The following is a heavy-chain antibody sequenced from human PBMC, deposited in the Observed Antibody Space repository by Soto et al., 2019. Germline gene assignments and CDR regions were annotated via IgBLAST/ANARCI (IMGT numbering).Heavy chain of an antibody. CDR2: IYYSGST. J-gene: IGHJ6*03. CDR3: ARGDEDCSSTSCYVPHRSSPEKTPYYYYMDV. V-gene: IGHV4-59*08. Sequence: SETLSLTCTVSGGSISSYYWSWIRQPPGKGLEWIGYIYYSGSTNYNPSLKSRVTISVDTSKNQFSLKLSSVTAADTAVYYCARGDEDCSSTSCYVPHRSSPEKTPYYYYMDVWGKGTTVTVSS. D-gene: IGHD2-2*01. CDR1: GGSISSYY.